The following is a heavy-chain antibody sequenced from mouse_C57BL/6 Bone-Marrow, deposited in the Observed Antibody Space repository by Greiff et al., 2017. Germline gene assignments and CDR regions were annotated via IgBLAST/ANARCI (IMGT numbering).Heavy chain of an antibody. CDR3: ARKGVGRWYFDV. J-gene: IGHJ1*03. V-gene: IGHV1-82*01. CDR1: GYAFSSSW. Sequence: QVQLQQSGPELVKPGASVKISCKASGYAFSSSWMNWVKQRPGKGLEWIGRIYPGDGDTNYNGKFKGKATLTADKSSSTAYMQLSSLTSEDSAVYFWARKGVGRWYFDVWGTGTTVTVSS. D-gene: IGHD4-1*01. CDR2: IYPGDGDT.